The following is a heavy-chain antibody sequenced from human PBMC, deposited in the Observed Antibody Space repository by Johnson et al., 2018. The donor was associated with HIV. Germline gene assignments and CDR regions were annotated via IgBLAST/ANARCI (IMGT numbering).Heavy chain of an antibody. CDR2: ISYDGSNK. Sequence: QMLLVESGGGVVQPGRSLRLSCAASGFTFSSYGMHWVRQAPGKGLEWVAIISYDGSNKHYADSVKGRFTISRDNSKNTLYLQMNSLRAEDTAVYYCAKDRSGSAGAFDIWCQGTMVTVSS. CDR3: AKDRSGSAGAFDI. D-gene: IGHD1-26*01. J-gene: IGHJ3*02. CDR1: GFTFSSYG. V-gene: IGHV3-30*18.